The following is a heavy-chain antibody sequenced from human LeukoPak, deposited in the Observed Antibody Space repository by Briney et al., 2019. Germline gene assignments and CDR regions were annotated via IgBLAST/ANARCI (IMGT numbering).Heavy chain of an antibody. Sequence: SETLSLTCTVSGGSISSYYWSWIRQPPGKGLEWIGYIYYSGSTNYNPSLKSRVTISVDTSKNQFSLKLSSVTAADTAVYYCARHLAVAGTEDAFDIWGQGTMVTVSS. J-gene: IGHJ3*02. CDR1: GGSISSYY. CDR2: IYYSGST. D-gene: IGHD6-19*01. CDR3: ARHLAVAGTEDAFDI. V-gene: IGHV4-59*08.